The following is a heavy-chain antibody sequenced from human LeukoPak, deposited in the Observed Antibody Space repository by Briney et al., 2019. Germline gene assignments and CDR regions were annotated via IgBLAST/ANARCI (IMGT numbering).Heavy chain of an antibody. J-gene: IGHJ4*02. CDR2: IYYSGST. CDR1: GTSITSYY. Sequence: SETLSLTCTVSGTSITSYYWSWIRQPPGKGLEWIGYIYYSGSTNYNPSLKSRVTISVDTSQYQFSLKLSSVTTADTAVYYCARDRAVAAAVYYFDYWGQGTLVTVSS. V-gene: IGHV4-59*01. CDR3: ARDRAVAAAVYYFDY. D-gene: IGHD6-19*01.